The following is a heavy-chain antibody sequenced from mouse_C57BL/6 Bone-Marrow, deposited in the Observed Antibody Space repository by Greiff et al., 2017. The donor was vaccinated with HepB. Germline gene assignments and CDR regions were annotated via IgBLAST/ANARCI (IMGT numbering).Heavy chain of an antibody. D-gene: IGHD2-4*01. V-gene: IGHV5-17*01. CDR3: ARYYDYDEAWFAY. J-gene: IGHJ3*01. CDR2: ISSGSSTI. CDR1: GFTFSDYG. Sequence: EVQVVESGGGLVKPGGSLKLSCAASGFTFSDYGMHWVRQAPEKGLEWVAYISSGSSTIYYADTVKGRFTISRDNAKNTLFLQMTSLRSEDTAMYYCARYYDYDEAWFAYWGQGTLVTVSA.